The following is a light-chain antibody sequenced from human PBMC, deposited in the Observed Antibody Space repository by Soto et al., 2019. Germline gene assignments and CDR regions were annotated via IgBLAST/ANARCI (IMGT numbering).Light chain of an antibody. CDR2: GAS. CDR3: QQYGSSFL. V-gene: IGKV3-20*01. CDR1: QSVSSTY. Sequence: EIVLTQSPGTLSLSPGERATLSCRASQSVSSTYLACYQQKPGQAPRLLIYGASSRPTGIPDRFSGSASGTDFTLTISRLEPEDFAVYYCQQYGSSFLFGGGTKVDIK. J-gene: IGKJ4*01.